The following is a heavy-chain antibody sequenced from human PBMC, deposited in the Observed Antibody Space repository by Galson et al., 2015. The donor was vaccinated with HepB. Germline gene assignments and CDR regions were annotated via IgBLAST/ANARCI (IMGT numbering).Heavy chain of an antibody. V-gene: IGHV3-11*06. J-gene: IGHJ4*02. CDR3: ARWGDYGDYFDN. CDR2: MSGSSGYT. D-gene: IGHD4-17*01. CDR1: GFTFRDYY. Sequence: SLRLSCAASGFTFRDYYMSWIRQAPGKGLEWISYMSGSSGYTSYADSVKGRFTISRDNAENSLFLQMNSLRAEDTAVYYCARWGDYGDYFDNWGQGTLVTVSS.